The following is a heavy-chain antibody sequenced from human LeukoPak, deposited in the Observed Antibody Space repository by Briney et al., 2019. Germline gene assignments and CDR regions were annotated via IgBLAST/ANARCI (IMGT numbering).Heavy chain of an antibody. CDR1: GFTFRSFA. J-gene: IGHJ6*03. CDR3: ARDGSWGDYQFYFYMDV. CDR2: ISASGHYI. V-gene: IGHV3-23*01. D-gene: IGHD2-2*01. Sequence: GGSLRLSCEASGFTFRSFAMSWVRQAPGKGLEWLSGISASGHYIYQADSVMGRFTISRDNSKNTLYIEINSLRVEDTAVYYCARDGSWGDYQFYFYMDVWGKGTTVTISS.